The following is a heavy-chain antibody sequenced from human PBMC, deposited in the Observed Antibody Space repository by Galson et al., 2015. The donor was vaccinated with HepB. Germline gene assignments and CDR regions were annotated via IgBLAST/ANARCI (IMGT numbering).Heavy chain of an antibody. CDR1: GFTFSSYG. Sequence: SLRLSCAASGFTFSSYGMHWVRQAPGKGLEWVAVMWYDGSNKYYADSVKGRFTISRDNSKNTLYLQMNSLRAEDTAVYYCARENRSGSYLAFGDYYYGMDVWGQGTTVTVSS. CDR2: MWYDGSNK. V-gene: IGHV3-33*01. CDR3: ARENRSGSYLAFGDYYYGMDV. J-gene: IGHJ6*02. D-gene: IGHD3-10*01.